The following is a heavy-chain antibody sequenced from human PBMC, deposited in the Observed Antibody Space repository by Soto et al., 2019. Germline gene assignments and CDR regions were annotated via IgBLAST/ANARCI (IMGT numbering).Heavy chain of an antibody. Sequence: EVQLVESGGGLVKPGGSLRLSCAASGFTFSNAWMSWVRQAPGKGLEWVGRIKSKTDGGTTDYAAPVKCIFTISRDDSKNTLFLQINSLKTEDTVVYYCTTQNYYDSSGYYYGDYYGMDVWGQGTTVTVSS. CDR2: IKSKTDGGTT. J-gene: IGHJ6*02. D-gene: IGHD3-22*01. CDR1: GFTFSNAW. V-gene: IGHV3-15*05. CDR3: TTQNYYDSSGYYYGDYYGMDV.